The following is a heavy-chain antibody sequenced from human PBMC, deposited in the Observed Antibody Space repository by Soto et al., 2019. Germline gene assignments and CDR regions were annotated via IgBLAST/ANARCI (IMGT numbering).Heavy chain of an antibody. J-gene: IGHJ6*02. CDR1: GGTFSSYA. CDR2: IIPIFGTA. V-gene: IGHV1-69*13. D-gene: IGHD2-15*01. Sequence: SVKVSCKASGGTFSSYAISWVRQAPGQGLEWMGGIIPIFGTANYAQKFQGRVTITADESTSTAYMELSSLRSEDTAVYYCARDPDCCVGSCYSANDYYYYYGMDVWGQGTTVTVSS. CDR3: ARDPDCCVGSCYSANDYYYYYGMDV.